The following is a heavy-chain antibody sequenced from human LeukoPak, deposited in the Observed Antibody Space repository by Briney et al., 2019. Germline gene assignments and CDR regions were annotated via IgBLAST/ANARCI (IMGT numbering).Heavy chain of an antibody. V-gene: IGHV4-4*07. Sequence: SETLSLTCTVPGGSISSYYWSWIRQPAGKGLERIGRIYTSGSTNYNPSLKSRVTMSVDTSKNQFSLKLSSVTAADTAVYYCARGKYYYDSSGYPVRYWYFDLWGRGTLVTVSS. CDR3: ARGKYYYDSSGYPVRYWYFDL. CDR1: GGSISSYY. D-gene: IGHD3-22*01. J-gene: IGHJ2*01. CDR2: IYTSGST.